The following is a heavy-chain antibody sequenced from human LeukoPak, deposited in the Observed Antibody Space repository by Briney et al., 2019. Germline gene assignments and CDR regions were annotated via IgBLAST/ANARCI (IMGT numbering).Heavy chain of an antibody. CDR3: AKGFLYSGYDHGAFDI. CDR2: IGTTTSTI. CDR1: GFTLSSFG. V-gene: IGHV3-48*04. J-gene: IGHJ3*02. D-gene: IGHD5-12*01. Sequence: QPGGSLRLSCAASGFTLSSFGMNWVRQAPGKGLEWVSYIGTTTSTIYYADSVKGRFTIPRDNAKNSLYLQMNSLRAEDTAVYYCAKGFLYSGYDHGAFDIWGQGTMVTVSS.